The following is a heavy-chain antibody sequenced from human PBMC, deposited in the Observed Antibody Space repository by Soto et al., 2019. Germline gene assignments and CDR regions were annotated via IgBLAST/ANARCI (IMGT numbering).Heavy chain of an antibody. Sequence: EVQLVESGGGLVQPGGSLRLSCAASGFSFSDHYMDWVRQAPGKGLEWVGRIRNKANSYTTEYAASEKGRFTISRDDSKNSLYLQMNSLKTEDTAVYYCARGGVSSGSYYLGDYWGQGTLVTVSS. CDR2: IRNKANSYTT. V-gene: IGHV3-72*01. CDR1: GFSFSDHY. D-gene: IGHD1-26*01. J-gene: IGHJ4*02. CDR3: ARGGVSSGSYYLGDY.